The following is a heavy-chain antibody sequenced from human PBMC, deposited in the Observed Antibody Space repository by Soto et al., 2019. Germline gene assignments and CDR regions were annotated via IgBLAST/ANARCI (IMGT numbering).Heavy chain of an antibody. J-gene: IGHJ4*02. Sequence: GASVKVSCKASGYTFTSYAMHWVRQAPGQRLEWMGWINAGNGNTKYSQKLQGRVTITRDTSASTAYMELSSLRSEDTAVYYCARERDYIWGSYRYFAYWGQGTLVTVSS. CDR3: ARERDYIWGSYRYFAY. CDR1: GYTFTSYA. V-gene: IGHV1-3*01. CDR2: INAGNGNT. D-gene: IGHD3-16*02.